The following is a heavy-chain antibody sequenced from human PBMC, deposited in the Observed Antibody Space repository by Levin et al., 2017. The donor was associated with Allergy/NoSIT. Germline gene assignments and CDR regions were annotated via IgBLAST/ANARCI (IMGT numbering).Heavy chain of an antibody. CDR2: IGGSTTYI. CDR1: GFTFSDHT. D-gene: IGHD3-10*01. Sequence: GGSLRLSCVASGFTFSDHTMSWVRQAPGKGLEWVSSIGGSTTYIYYPDSLKGRFTISRDNAKNSLYLQMNSLRVEDTAVYSCARGRRELLKGAFDIWGQGTMVTVSS. CDR3: ARGRRELLKGAFDI. J-gene: IGHJ3*02. V-gene: IGHV3-21*01.